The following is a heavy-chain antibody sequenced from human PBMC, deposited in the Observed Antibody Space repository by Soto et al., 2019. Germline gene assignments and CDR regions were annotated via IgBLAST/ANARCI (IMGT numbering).Heavy chain of an antibody. CDR2: VYYSGST. Sequence: QVQLQESGPGLVKPSETLSLICTVSGGSISSHYWSWIRQPPGKGLEWIGYVYYSGSTNYNPSLKSLVTISVDTSKNQFSLKLSSVTAADTAVYHCARGDYSDSSGLYFDYWGQGTLVTVSS. CDR3: ARGDYSDSSGLYFDY. J-gene: IGHJ4*02. V-gene: IGHV4-59*11. CDR1: GGSISSHY. D-gene: IGHD3-22*01.